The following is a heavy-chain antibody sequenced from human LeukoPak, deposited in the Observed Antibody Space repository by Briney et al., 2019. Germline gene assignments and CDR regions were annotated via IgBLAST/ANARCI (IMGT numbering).Heavy chain of an antibody. D-gene: IGHD5-12*01. CDR1: GFTFSSYA. V-gene: IGHV3-23*01. J-gene: IGHJ4*02. Sequence: GGSLRLSCAASGFTFSSYAMSWVRQAPGKGLEWVSAISGSGGSTYYADSVKGRFTISRDNSKDTLYLQMNSLRAEDTAVYYCAKVGVSGLHYFDYWGQGTLVTVSS. CDR3: AKVGVSGLHYFDY. CDR2: ISGSGGST.